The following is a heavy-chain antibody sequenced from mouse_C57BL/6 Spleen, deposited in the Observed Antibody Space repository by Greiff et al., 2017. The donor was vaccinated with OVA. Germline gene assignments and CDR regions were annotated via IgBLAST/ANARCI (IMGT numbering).Heavy chain of an antibody. J-gene: IGHJ3*01. V-gene: IGHV1-66*01. Sequence: VQLQQSGPELVKPGASVKISCKASGYSFTSYYMHWVKQRPGQGLEWIGWIYPGSGNTKYNEKFKGKATLTADTSSSTAYMQLSSLTSEDSAVYYCAREGDYDGFAYWGQGTLVTVSA. CDR3: AREGDYDGFAY. CDR2: IYPGSGNT. D-gene: IGHD2-4*01. CDR1: GYSFTSYY.